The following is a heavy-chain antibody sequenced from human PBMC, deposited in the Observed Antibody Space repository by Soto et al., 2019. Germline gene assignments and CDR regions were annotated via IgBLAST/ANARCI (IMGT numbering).Heavy chain of an antibody. D-gene: IGHD3-10*01. V-gene: IGHV1-69*02. CDR2: IIPILGIA. CDR1: GGTFSSYT. J-gene: IGHJ4*02. Sequence: SVKVSCKASGGTFSSYTISWVGQAPGQGLEWMGRIIPILGIANYAQKFQGRVTITADKSTSTAYMELSSLRSEDTAVYYCARGSMYYYGSGSYFKDYWGQGTLVTVSS. CDR3: ARGSMYYYGSGSYFKDY.